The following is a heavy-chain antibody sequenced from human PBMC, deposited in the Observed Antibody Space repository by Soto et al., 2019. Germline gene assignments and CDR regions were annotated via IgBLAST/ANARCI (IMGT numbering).Heavy chain of an antibody. J-gene: IGHJ6*02. Sequence: ASVKVSCQASGYTFTSYGISWVRQAPGQELERMGGIIPIFGTANYAQKFQGRVTITADESTSTAYMELSSLRSEGTAVYYCARGGITGTDGLRDYYYYGMDVWGQGTTVTVSS. CDR3: ARGGITGTDGLRDYYYYGMDV. CDR1: GYTFTSYG. V-gene: IGHV1-69*13. D-gene: IGHD1-20*01. CDR2: IIPIFGTA.